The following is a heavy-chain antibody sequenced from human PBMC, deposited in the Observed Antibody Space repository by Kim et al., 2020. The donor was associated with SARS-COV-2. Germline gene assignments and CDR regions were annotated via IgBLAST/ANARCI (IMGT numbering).Heavy chain of an antibody. CDR2: IISKANSYAT. D-gene: IGHD1-1*01. J-gene: IGHJ3*02. CDR1: GFIFSGSA. CDR3: TRGPGTTLAFWDAFD. V-gene: IGHV3-73*01. Sequence: GGSLILSCAASGFIFSGSAMHWVRQASGKGLEWVGRIISKANSYATAYAASVNGRFTISRDDSKTTTYLQMNSLKTEDTAVYYCTRGPGTTLAFWDAFD.